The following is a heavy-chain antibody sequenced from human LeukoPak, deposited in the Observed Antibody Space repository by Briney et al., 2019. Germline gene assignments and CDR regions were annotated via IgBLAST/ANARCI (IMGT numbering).Heavy chain of an antibody. CDR2: INAGNGNT. V-gene: IGHV1-3*01. D-gene: IGHD3-3*01. CDR3: AREHDFLSGYGMDV. J-gene: IGHJ6*02. Sequence: GASVKVSSKTSGFTFTTNAIQWVRQAPGQRLEWMGWINAGNGNTKYSQNFQGRVTITRDTSASTAYMELSSLRSEDTAVYYCAREHDFLSGYGMDVWGQGTTVTVSS. CDR1: GFTFTTNA.